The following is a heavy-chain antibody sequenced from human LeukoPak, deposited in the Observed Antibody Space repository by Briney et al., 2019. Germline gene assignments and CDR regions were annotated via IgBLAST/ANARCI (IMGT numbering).Heavy chain of an antibody. Sequence: ASVKVSCKASGYTFTSYDINWVRQATGQGLEWMGWMNPNSGNTGYAQKFQGRVTMTEDTSTDTAYMELSSLRSEDTAVYYCATGDVVVPAATFDPWGQGTLVTVSS. J-gene: IGHJ5*02. CDR1: GYTFTSYD. CDR3: ATGDVVVPAATFDP. CDR2: MNPNSGNT. D-gene: IGHD2-2*01. V-gene: IGHV1-8*01.